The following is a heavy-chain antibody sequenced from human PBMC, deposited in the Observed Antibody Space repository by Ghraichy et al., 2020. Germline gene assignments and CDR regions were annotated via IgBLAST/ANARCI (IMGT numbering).Heavy chain of an antibody. D-gene: IGHD1-14*01. Sequence: YGGGSRERAGKGLEGIGRNDTRGSPNYNPSLKSRGTISVDTSKNQFSLKLSSVTAADTAVYYCARDRRTTPLDYWGQGTLVTVSS. CDR1: Y. V-gene: IGHV4-61*02. CDR3: ARDRRTTPLDY. J-gene: IGHJ4*02. CDR2: NDTRGSP.